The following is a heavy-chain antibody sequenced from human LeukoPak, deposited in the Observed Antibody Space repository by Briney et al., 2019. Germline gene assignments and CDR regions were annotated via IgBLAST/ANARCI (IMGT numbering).Heavy chain of an antibody. D-gene: IGHD6-13*01. CDR3: ARVSGSSSTGGDY. CDR1: GFTFSSYS. CDR2: ISSSSSYI. J-gene: IGHJ4*01. Sequence: GGSLRLSCAASGFTFSSYSMNWVRQAPGKGLEWVSSISSSSSYIYYADSVKGRFTISRDNAKNSLYLQMNSLRAEDTAVYYCARVSGSSSTGGDYWGHGTLVTVSS. V-gene: IGHV3-21*01.